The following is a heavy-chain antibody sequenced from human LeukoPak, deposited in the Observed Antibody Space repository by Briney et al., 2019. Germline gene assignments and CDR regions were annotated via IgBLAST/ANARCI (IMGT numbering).Heavy chain of an antibody. CDR3: ARDTSVGSAMQY. CDR2: IYHGGRT. V-gene: IGHV4-59*01. D-gene: IGHD1-26*01. Sequence: PSETLSLTCSVSGGPLSTYTRSWVRQAPGKGLEWIGYIYHGGRTNYYPSLMSRATISAHTATNQFSLRLPSVTAADTAIYYCARDTSVGSAMQYWGQGTLVSVSS. CDR1: GGPLSTYT. J-gene: IGHJ4*02.